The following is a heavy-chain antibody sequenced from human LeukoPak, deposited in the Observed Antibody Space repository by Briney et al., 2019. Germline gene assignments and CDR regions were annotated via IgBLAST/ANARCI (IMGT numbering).Heavy chain of an antibody. CDR1: GYTFTSYD. CDR2: MNPNSGNT. D-gene: IGHD3-10*01. Sequence: GASVKVSCKASGYTFTSYDINWVRQATGQGLEWMGWMNPNSGNTGYAQKFQGRVTMTRNTSISAAYMELSSLRSDDTAVYYCARDTYYYGSGKTDAFDIWGQGTMVTVSS. CDR3: ARDTYYYGSGKTDAFDI. V-gene: IGHV1-8*01. J-gene: IGHJ3*02.